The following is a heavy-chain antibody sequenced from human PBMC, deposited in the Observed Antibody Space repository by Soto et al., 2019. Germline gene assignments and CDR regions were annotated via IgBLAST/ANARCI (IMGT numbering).Heavy chain of an antibody. Sequence: GWSLRLSCAASGFTFSSYAMSWVRHAPGKGLEWVSAISGSGGSTYYADSVKGRFTISRDNSKNTLYLQMNSLRAEDTAVYYCAKSKEFLLWLNPFTYWGQGTLVTVSS. D-gene: IGHD3-10*01. J-gene: IGHJ4*02. V-gene: IGHV3-23*01. CDR3: AKSKEFLLWLNPFTY. CDR1: GFTFSSYA. CDR2: ISGSGGST.